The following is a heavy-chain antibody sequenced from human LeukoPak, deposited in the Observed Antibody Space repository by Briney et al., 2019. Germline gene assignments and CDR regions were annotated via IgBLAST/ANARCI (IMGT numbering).Heavy chain of an antibody. J-gene: IGHJ4*02. Sequence: GGSLRLSCAASGFTFSDYYMSWIRQAPGKGLEWVGVISYDGSNKYYADSVKGRFTISRDNSKNTLYLQMNSLRAEDTAVYYCAKDFLGYTAMVNWGQGTLVTVSS. CDR3: AKDFLGYTAMVN. CDR1: GFTFSDYY. V-gene: IGHV3-30*18. D-gene: IGHD5-18*01. CDR2: ISYDGSNK.